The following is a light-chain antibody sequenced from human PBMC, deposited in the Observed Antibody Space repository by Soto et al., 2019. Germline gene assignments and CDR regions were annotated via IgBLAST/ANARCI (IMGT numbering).Light chain of an antibody. J-gene: IGKJ5*01. CDR2: DAS. CDR3: QQYGNSIPIT. V-gene: IGKV3-11*01. Sequence: EIVLTQSPATLSLSPGERATLSVRASQSVSSYLAWYQQKPGQAPRLLIYDASNRATGIPARFSGSGSGTDFTLSISSLEPEDFAVYYCQQYGNSIPITFGQGTRLEIK. CDR1: QSVSSY.